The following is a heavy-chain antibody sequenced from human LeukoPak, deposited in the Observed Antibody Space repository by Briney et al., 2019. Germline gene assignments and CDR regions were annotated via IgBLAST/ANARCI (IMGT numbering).Heavy chain of an antibody. J-gene: IGHJ4*02. CDR1: GFTFSSYG. CDR3: ARITMVRGALDY. CDR2: IKQDGSEK. D-gene: IGHD3-10*01. V-gene: IGHV3-7*01. Sequence: GGSLRLSCAASGFTFSSYGMHWVRQAPGKGLEWVANIKQDGSEKYYVDSVKGRFTISRDNAKNSLYLQMNSLRAEDTAVYYCARITMVRGALDYWGQGTLVTVSS.